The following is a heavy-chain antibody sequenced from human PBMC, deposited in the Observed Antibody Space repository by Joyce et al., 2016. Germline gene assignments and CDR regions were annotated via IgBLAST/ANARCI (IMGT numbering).Heavy chain of an antibody. D-gene: IGHD3-10*01. CDR3: ARAPRGPGYFDS. CDR1: GDSFTTGGYA. Sequence: QLLLQESGPGLVKTSQTLSLTCAVSGDSFTTGGYAWNWIRQPPGKGREWIGDIYHSGNTHFTPSPQSRVTISLDRSKSQFSLNLSSVTAAGTAVYYCARAPRGPGYFDSWGQGTLVTVSS. V-gene: IGHV4-30-2*01. CDR2: IYHSGNT. J-gene: IGHJ4*02.